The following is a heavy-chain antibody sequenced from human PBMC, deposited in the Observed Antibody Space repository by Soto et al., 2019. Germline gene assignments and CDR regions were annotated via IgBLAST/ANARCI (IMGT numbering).Heavy chain of an antibody. D-gene: IGHD6-6*01. CDR1: GGTFSSYA. Sequence: QVQLVQSGAEVKKPGSSVKVSCKASGGTFSSYAISWVRQAPGQGLEWMGGIIPIFGTANYAQKFQGRVTITADESTSXAXMELTSLRSEDTAVYYCARSQGIAARPGRDYYGMDVWGQGTTVTVSS. V-gene: IGHV1-69*12. J-gene: IGHJ6*02. CDR3: ARSQGIAARPGRDYYGMDV. CDR2: IIPIFGTA.